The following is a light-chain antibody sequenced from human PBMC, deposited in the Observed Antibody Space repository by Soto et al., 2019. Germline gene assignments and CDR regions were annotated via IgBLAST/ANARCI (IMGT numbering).Light chain of an antibody. CDR1: QDISSS. V-gene: IGKV1-9*01. CDR2: AAS. CDR3: QQLDSSPLT. Sequence: DIQMTQSPSSLSASVGAIVTITCQASQDISSSLTWYQQEPGKAPKLLIYAASTLQSGVPSRFSGSGSGTECTLTISSLQPEDFATYYCQQLDSSPLTLGPGTKVDI. J-gene: IGKJ3*01.